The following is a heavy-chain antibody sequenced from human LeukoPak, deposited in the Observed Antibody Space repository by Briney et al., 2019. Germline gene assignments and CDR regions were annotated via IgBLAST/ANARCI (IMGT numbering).Heavy chain of an antibody. CDR1: GFTFSSYA. CDR2: ISGSGGST. V-gene: IGHV3-23*01. CDR3: AKGDTTVTTHYFDY. Sequence: GGSLTLSCAASGFTFSSYAMSWVRQAPGTGLEWVSAISGSGGSTYYADSVKGRFTISRDNSKNTLYLQMNSLRAEDTAVYYCAKGDTTVTTHYFDYWGQGTLVTVSS. J-gene: IGHJ4*02. D-gene: IGHD4-17*01.